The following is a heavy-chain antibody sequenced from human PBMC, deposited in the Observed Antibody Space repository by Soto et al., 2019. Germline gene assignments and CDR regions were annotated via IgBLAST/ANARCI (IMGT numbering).Heavy chain of an antibody. CDR1: GGSFSGYY. CDR3: ARGAWLRLKRYFDY. V-gene: IGHV4-34*01. Sequence: SETLSLTCAVYGGSFSGYYWSWIRQPPGKGLEWIGEINHSGSTNYNPSLKSRVTISVDTSKNQFSLKLSSVTAADTAVYYCARGAWLRLKRYFDYWGQGTLVTVSS. CDR2: INHSGST. D-gene: IGHD5-12*01. J-gene: IGHJ4*02.